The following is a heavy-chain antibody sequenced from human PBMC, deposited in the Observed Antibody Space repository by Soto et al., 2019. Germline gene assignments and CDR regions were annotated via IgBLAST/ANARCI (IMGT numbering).Heavy chain of an antibody. V-gene: IGHV4-39*01. J-gene: IGHJ6*03. CDR2: IYYSGST. D-gene: IGHD2-2*01. CDR3: ARHRGYCSSTSCYEDDDYYYYYYMDV. CDR1: GGSISSSSYY. Sequence: PSETLSLTCTVSGGSISSSSYYWGWIRQPPGKGLEWIGSIYYSGSTYYNPSLKSRVTISVDTSKNQFSLKLSSVTAADTAVYYCARHRGYCSSTSCYEDDDYYYYYYMDVWGKGTTVTVSS.